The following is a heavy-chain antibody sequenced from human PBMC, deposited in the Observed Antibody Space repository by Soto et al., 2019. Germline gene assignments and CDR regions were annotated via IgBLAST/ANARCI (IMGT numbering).Heavy chain of an antibody. V-gene: IGHV1-8*02. J-gene: IGHJ5*02. CDR1: GYTFTNND. D-gene: IGHD5-18*01. CDR2: MNPGSDDT. Sequence: ASVKVSCKASGYTFTNNDVSWVRQATGQGLEWMGWMNPGSDDTGYAQKFQGRVTMTRDISIATAYMELNSLTSEDTAIYYCARMESFGSLNWFDPCGQVTLVTVST. CDR3: ARMESFGSLNWFDP.